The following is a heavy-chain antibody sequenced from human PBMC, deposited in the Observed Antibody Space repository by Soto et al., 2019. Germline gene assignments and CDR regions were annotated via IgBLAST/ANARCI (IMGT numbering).Heavy chain of an antibody. Sequence: EVQLVQSGTEVKKPGESLKISCKGSGYSFTSNWIGWVRQMPGKGLEWMGIIYPGDSDTRYSPSFQGQVTVSADKSISTAYLQWSSLKASDTAIYYCARRASGYCSSASCWYFDLWGRGTLVTVSS. J-gene: IGHJ2*01. CDR3: ARRASGYCSSASCWYFDL. V-gene: IGHV5-51*03. CDR2: IYPGDSDT. CDR1: GYSFTSNW. D-gene: IGHD2-15*01.